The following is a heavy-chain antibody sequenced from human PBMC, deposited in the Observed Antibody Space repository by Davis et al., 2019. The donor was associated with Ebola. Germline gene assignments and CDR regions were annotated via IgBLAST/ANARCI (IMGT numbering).Heavy chain of an antibody. Sequence: ASVKVSCKASGYTFTKYAINWVRQAPGQGLEWMGWINTNTGRPTFAPGFTGRFVFSLDTSVSTAYLQIISLKTEDTAVYYCAREMLGDYVLMDVWGKGTTVTVSS. V-gene: IGHV7-4-1*02. CDR3: AREMLGDYVLMDV. CDR2: INTNTGRP. CDR1: GYTFTKYA. J-gene: IGHJ6*04. D-gene: IGHD4-17*01.